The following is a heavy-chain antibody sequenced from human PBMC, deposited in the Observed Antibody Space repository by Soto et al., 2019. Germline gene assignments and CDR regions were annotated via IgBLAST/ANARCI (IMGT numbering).Heavy chain of an antibody. Sequence: QVQLVESGGGVVQPGRSLRLSCAASGFTFSNYGMHWVRQAPGKGLDWVAVISYDGNTKYYADSVKGRFTISRDNSRNTLYLQMNSLRAEDPAVYYCAKGRGGSPTNAFDIWGQGTMVTVSS. CDR2: ISYDGNTK. CDR1: GFTFSNYG. CDR3: AKGRGGSPTNAFDI. V-gene: IGHV3-30*18. D-gene: IGHD1-26*01. J-gene: IGHJ3*02.